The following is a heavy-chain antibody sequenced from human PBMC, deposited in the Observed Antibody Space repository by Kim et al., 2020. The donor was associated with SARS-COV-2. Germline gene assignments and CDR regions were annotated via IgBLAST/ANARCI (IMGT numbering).Heavy chain of an antibody. Sequence: GGSLRLSCAASGFTFSSYGMHWVRQAPGKGLEWVAVIWYDGSNKYYADSVKGRFTISRDNSKNTLYLQMNSLRAEDTAVYYCAKDSIREWEPYYYYGMDVWGQGTTVTVSS. CDR2: IWYDGSNK. J-gene: IGHJ6*02. CDR3: AKDSIREWEPYYYYGMDV. CDR1: GFTFSSYG. V-gene: IGHV3-33*06. D-gene: IGHD1-26*01.